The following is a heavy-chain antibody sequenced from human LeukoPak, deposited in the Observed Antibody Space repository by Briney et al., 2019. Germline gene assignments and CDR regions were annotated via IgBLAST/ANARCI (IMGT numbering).Heavy chain of an antibody. Sequence: GGSLGLSCAASGFTFSSYSMSWVRQAPGKGLEWVAVIWYDGSNKYYADSVKGRFTISRDNSKNTLYLQMNSLRAEDTAVYYCARGVVVVVAATTEYYFDYWGQGTLVTVSS. CDR3: ARGVVVVVAATTEYYFDY. D-gene: IGHD2-15*01. J-gene: IGHJ4*02. CDR1: GFTFSSYS. V-gene: IGHV3-33*08. CDR2: IWYDGSNK.